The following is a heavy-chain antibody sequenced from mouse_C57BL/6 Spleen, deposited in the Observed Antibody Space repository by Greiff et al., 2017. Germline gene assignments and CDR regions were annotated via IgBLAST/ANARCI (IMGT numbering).Heavy chain of an antibody. CDR2: IHPNSGST. V-gene: IGHV1-64*01. CDR1: GYTFTSYW. J-gene: IGHJ3*01. Sequence: QVQLQQPGAELVKPGASVKLSCKASGYTFTSYWMHWVKQRPGQGLEWIGMIHPNSGSTNYNEKFKSKATLTVDKSSSTAYMQLSSLTSEDSAVYYCARSAAYDPNAWFAYWGQGTLVTVSA. D-gene: IGHD6-5*01. CDR3: ARSAAYDPNAWFAY.